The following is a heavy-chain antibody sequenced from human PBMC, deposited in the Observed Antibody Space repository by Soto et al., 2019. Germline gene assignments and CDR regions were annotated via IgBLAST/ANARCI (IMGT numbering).Heavy chain of an antibody. CDR3: ARHLARSELSGRGTFDI. CDR2: IYYSGST. V-gene: IGHV4-61*01. CDR1: GGSVNSGSYY. D-gene: IGHD1-26*01. J-gene: IGHJ3*02. Sequence: QVQLQESGPGLVKPSETLSLTCTVSGGSVNSGSYYWSWIRQPPGKGLEWIGYIYYSGSTNYNPSLKSRVTISVDTSKNQLSLKLSSVTAADTAIFYCARHLARSELSGRGTFDIWGQGTMVTVSS.